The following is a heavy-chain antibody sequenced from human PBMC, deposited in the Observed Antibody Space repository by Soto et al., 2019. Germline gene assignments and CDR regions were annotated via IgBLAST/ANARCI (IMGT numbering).Heavy chain of an antibody. CDR3: AHSLIGYYYDSSGSNWFDP. V-gene: IGHV2-5*02. D-gene: IGHD3-22*01. CDR2: IYWDDDK. CDR1: GFSLSTSGVG. J-gene: IGHJ5*02. Sequence: QITLKESGPTLVKPTQTLTLTCTFSGFSLSTSGVGVGWIRQPPEKALEWLALIYWDDDKRYSPSLKSRLTITKDTSKNQVVLTMTNMDPVDTATYYCAHSLIGYYYDSSGSNWFDPWGQGTLVTVSS.